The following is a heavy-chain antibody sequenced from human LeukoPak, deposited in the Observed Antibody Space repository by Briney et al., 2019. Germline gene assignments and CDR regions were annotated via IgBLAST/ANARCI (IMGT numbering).Heavy chain of an antibody. CDR2: IYTSGST. CDR1: GGSIGSGSYY. Sequence: SETLSLTCTVSGGSIGSGSYYWSWIRQPAGKGLEWIGRIYTSGSTNYNPSLKSRVTISVDTSKNQFSLKLSSVTAADTAVYYCARDYYDSSVWGQGTMVTVSS. D-gene: IGHD3-22*01. CDR3: ARDYYDSSV. J-gene: IGHJ3*01. V-gene: IGHV4-61*02.